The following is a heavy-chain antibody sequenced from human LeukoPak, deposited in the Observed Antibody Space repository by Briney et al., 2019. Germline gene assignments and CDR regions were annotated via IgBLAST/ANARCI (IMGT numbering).Heavy chain of an antibody. D-gene: IGHD1-26*01. J-gene: IGHJ6*03. CDR2: ISGSGGST. Sequence: GGSLRLSCAASGFTFSSYGMSWVRQAPGEGLEWVSAISGSGGSTYYADSVKGRFTISRDNSKNTLYLQMNSLRAEDTAVYYCAKGYGWEASYYYYYMDVWGKGTTVTISS. V-gene: IGHV3-23*01. CDR3: AKGYGWEASYYYYYMDV. CDR1: GFTFSSYG.